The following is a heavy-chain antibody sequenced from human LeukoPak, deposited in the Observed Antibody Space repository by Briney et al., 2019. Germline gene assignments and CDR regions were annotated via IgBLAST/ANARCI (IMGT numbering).Heavy chain of an antibody. Sequence: GGSLRLSCAASGFTFSSYAMSWVRQAPGKGLEWVAIISDDGSNKYYADSVKGRFTISRDNSKNTLYLQMNSLRTEGTAVYYCARELGDGGTIDYWGQGTLVTVSS. CDR3: ARELGDGGTIDY. V-gene: IGHV3-30-3*01. J-gene: IGHJ4*02. CDR1: GFTFSSYA. CDR2: ISDDGSNK. D-gene: IGHD2-15*01.